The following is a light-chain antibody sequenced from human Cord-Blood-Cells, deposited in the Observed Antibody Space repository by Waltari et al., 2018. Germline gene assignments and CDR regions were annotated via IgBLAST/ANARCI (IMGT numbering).Light chain of an antibody. V-gene: IGLV2-14*01. Sequence: QSALTQPASVSGSPGQSITISCTGTSSDVGGYDYVPWYQQHPGKAPKLMIYDVSKRPSGVSTRFSGSKSGNTASLTISGLQAEDEADYYCSSYTSSSTLMFGGGTKLTVL. CDR1: SSDVGGYDY. CDR3: SSYTSSSTLM. J-gene: IGLJ3*02. CDR2: DVS.